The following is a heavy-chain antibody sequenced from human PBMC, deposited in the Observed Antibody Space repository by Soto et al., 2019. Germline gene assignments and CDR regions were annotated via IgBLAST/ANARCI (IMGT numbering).Heavy chain of an antibody. CDR2: IYFGGI. CDR3: GKDIKPGGMDV. J-gene: IGHJ6*02. CDR1: GGSFSPNY. D-gene: IGHD1-1*01. Sequence: LSLTCTVSGGSFSPNYWAWIRQPPGKGLEWVGYIYFGGIDYADSVKGRFTISRDNAKNSLFLQMNSLRVEDTALYYCGKDIKPGGMDVWGQGTTVTVSS. V-gene: IGHV3-9*01.